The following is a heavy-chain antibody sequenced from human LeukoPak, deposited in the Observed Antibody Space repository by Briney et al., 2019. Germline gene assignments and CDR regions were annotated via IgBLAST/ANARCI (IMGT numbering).Heavy chain of an antibody. Sequence: SGGSLRLSCAASGFTFSSYAMSWVRQAPGKGLGWVSAISGSGGSTYYADSVKGRFTISRDNSKNTLYLQMNSLRAEDTAVYYCAKVMVRGVTTSNFDYWGQGTLVTVSS. V-gene: IGHV3-23*01. CDR2: ISGSGGST. D-gene: IGHD3-10*01. CDR3: AKVMVRGVTTSNFDY. CDR1: GFTFSSYA. J-gene: IGHJ4*02.